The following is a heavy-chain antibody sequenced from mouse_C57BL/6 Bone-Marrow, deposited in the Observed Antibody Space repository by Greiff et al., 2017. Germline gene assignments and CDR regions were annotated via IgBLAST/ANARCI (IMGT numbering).Heavy chain of an antibody. Sequence: VQLQQSGPELVKPGASVKISCKASGYTFTDYYMNWVKQSHGKSLEWIGDINPNNGGTSYNQKFKGKATLTVDKSSSTAYMELRSLTSEDSAVYYCARGGQLGRLGYWGQGTTLTVSS. J-gene: IGHJ2*01. CDR3: ARGGQLGRLGY. D-gene: IGHD4-1*02. CDR2: INPNNGGT. CDR1: GYTFTDYY. V-gene: IGHV1-26*01.